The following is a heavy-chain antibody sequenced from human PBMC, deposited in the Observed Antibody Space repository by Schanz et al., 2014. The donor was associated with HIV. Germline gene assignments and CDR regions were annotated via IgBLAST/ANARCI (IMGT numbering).Heavy chain of an antibody. D-gene: IGHD3-22*01. J-gene: IGHJ4*02. CDR2: INSNEGTT. CDR1: GFTFSSHW. Sequence: VQLVESGGGLVQPGGSLRLSCAASGFTFSSHWMHWVRQAPGKGLVRVSRINSNEGTTDYADSVKGRFTISRDNAKNTLYLQMTTLRIDDTAVYYCAKPEYDSRGNSQSHFDYWGQGTLVTVSS. V-gene: IGHV3-74*01. CDR3: AKPEYDSRGNSQSHFDY.